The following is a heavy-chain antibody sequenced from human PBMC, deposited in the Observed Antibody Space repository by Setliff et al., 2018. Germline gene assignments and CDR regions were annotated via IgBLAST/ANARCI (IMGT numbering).Heavy chain of an antibody. Sequence: AGGSLRLSCAASGFTFSSYGMHWVRQAPGKGLEWVAVIWYDGSNKYYADSVKGRFTISRDNAKNTLYLQMNSLRAEDTAVYYCASQWELPGLDYWGQGTLVTVSS. CDR1: GFTFSSYG. J-gene: IGHJ4*02. CDR3: ASQWELPGLDY. CDR2: IWYDGSNK. D-gene: IGHD1-26*01. V-gene: IGHV3-33*03.